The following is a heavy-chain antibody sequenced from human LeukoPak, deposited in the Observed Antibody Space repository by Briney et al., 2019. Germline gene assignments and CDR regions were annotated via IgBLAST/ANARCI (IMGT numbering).Heavy chain of an antibody. CDR2: INPTGGPT. D-gene: IGHD6-13*01. CDR1: GYLFINYY. V-gene: IGHV1-46*04. J-gene: IGHJ4*02. CDR3: ARDYKSAVGFFDY. Sequence: ASVKVSCKASGYLFINYYMHWVRQAPGQGREWMGLINPTGGPTSYPQNLQGRVVITRDTSTSTVYMELSGLTSEDTAIYYCARDYKSAVGFFDYLGQGTLVTVSP.